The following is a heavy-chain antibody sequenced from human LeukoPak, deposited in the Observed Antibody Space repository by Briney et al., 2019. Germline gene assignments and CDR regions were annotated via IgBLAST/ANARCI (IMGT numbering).Heavy chain of an antibody. D-gene: IGHD5-18*01. Sequence: GGSLRLSCAASGFTFRSYAMHWVRQAPGKGLEWVAVISYDGSSKYYADSVKGRFTISRDNSKSTLYLQMNSLRAEDTAVYYCAKGRKTDTAILNYWGQGTLVTVSS. CDR2: ISYDGSSK. V-gene: IGHV3-30*04. CDR1: GFTFRSYA. J-gene: IGHJ4*02. CDR3: AKGRKTDTAILNY.